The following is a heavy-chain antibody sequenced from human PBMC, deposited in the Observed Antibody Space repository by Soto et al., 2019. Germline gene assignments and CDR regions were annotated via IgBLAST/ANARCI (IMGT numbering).Heavy chain of an antibody. V-gene: IGHV4-61*01. CDR1: GDSVTSDSYF. D-gene: IGHD2-15*01. CDR3: ARVKLAGRGGFDY. Sequence: SETLSLTCTVSGDSVTSDSYFWSWIRQPPGKGLEWIGNSYYSGYYSGSTNHNPSLKSRVTVSVDTSKNQFSLKLRSVTTADTAVYYCARVKLAGRGGFDYWGLGTLVTVSS. CDR2: SYYSGYYSGST. J-gene: IGHJ4*02.